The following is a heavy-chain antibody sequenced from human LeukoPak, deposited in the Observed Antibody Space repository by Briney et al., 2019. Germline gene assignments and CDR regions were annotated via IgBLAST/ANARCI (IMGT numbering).Heavy chain of an antibody. Sequence: PGGSLRLSCAASGFTFSSYAMSWVRQAPGKGLEWVSAMSGSSGSTYYADSVKGRFTISRDNSKNTLYLQMNSLRAEDSALYYCAKVRVGTSDCFDYWGQGTLVTVYS. V-gene: IGHV3-23*01. CDR3: AKVRVGTSDCFDY. D-gene: IGHD5-12*01. CDR1: GFTFSSYA. CDR2: MSGSSGST. J-gene: IGHJ4*02.